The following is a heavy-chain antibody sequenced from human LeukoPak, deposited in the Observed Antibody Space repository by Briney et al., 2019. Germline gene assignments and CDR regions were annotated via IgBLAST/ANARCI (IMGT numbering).Heavy chain of an antibody. D-gene: IGHD6-19*01. CDR1: GGFVSSSSYY. J-gene: IGHJ4*02. V-gene: IGHV4-39*01. Sequence: SETLSLTCTVSGGFVSSSSYYWGWIRQPPGKGLEGIGSIFYSETTYYSPSLKSRITISVDTSTNQFSLKLSSVTAADTAVDFCARGQWLVPLDFWGQGILVTVSS. CDR3: ARGQWLVPLDF. CDR2: IFYSETT.